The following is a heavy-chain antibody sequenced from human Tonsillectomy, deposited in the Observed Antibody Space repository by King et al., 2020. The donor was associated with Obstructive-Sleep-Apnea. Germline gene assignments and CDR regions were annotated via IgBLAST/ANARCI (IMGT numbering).Heavy chain of an antibody. CDR2: IWYDGSNK. V-gene: IGHV3-33*06. D-gene: IGHD6-19*01. CDR1: GFTFSSYG. J-gene: IGHJ4*02. Sequence: QLVQSGGGVVQPGRSLRLSCAASGFTFSSYGMHWVRQAPGKGLEWVAVIWYDGSNKYYADSVKGRFTISRDNSKNTLYLQMNSLRAEDTAVYYFAKKRDGSSGWHPLRYWGQGTLVTVSS. CDR3: AKKRDGSSGWHPLRY.